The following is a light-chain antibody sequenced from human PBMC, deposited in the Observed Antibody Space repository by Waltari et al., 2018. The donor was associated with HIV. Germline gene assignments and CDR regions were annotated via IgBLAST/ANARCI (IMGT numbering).Light chain of an antibody. CDR2: RNT. J-gene: IGLJ1*01. Sequence: SYELTQPLSVSVALGQTARITCGGDNSGSKNGHWYQQKPGQAPVLVIYRNTNRPSGIPERFSGSNSGNTATLTITRAQVGDEADYYCHVWDRATGVFGTGTTVTVL. V-gene: IGLV3-9*01. CDR3: HVWDRATGV. CDR1: NSGSKN.